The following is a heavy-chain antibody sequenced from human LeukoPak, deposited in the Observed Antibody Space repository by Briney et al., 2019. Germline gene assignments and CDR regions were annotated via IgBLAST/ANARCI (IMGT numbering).Heavy chain of an antibody. CDR1: GFTFSSYG. Sequence: GGSLRLSCAASGFTFSSYGTHWVRQAPGKGLEWVAFIRYDGSNKYYADSVKGRFTISRDNSKNTLYLQMNSLRAEDTAVYYCAKGLSYGELYYFDYWGQGTLVTVSS. CDR2: IRYDGSNK. V-gene: IGHV3-30*02. J-gene: IGHJ4*02. D-gene: IGHD5-18*01. CDR3: AKGLSYGELYYFDY.